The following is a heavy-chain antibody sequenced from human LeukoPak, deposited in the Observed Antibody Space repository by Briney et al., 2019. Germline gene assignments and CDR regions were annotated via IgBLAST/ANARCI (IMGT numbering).Heavy chain of an antibody. J-gene: IGHJ4*02. Sequence: SETRSLTCTVSGGSISSYYWSWIRQPPGKGLEWIGYIYYSGSTNYNPSLKSRVTISVDTSKNQFSLKLSSVTAADTAVYYCARGGPTYYDILTGYYPGDGFDYWGQGTLVTVSS. V-gene: IGHV4-59*01. CDR1: GGSISSYY. CDR2: IYYSGST. CDR3: ARGGPTYYDILTGYYPGDGFDY. D-gene: IGHD3-9*01.